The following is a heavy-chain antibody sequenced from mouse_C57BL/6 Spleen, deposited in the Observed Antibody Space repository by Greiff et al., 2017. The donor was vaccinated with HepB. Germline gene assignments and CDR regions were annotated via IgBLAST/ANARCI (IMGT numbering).Heavy chain of an antibody. D-gene: IGHD1-1*01. Sequence: EVKVEESGGGLVKPGGSLKLSCAASGFTFSDYGMHWVRQAPEKGLEWVAYISSGSSTIYYADTVKGRFTISRDNAKNTLFLQMTSLRSEDTAMYYCARPEVYGSSSFDVWGTGTTVTVSS. CDR3: ARPEVYGSSSFDV. CDR1: GFTFSDYG. V-gene: IGHV5-17*01. CDR2: ISSGSSTI. J-gene: IGHJ1*03.